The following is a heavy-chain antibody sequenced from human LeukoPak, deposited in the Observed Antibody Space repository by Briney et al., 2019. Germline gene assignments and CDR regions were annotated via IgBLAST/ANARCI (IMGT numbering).Heavy chain of an antibody. J-gene: IGHJ3*01. CDR2: IKPSGDNT. CDR1: GYTFTIHY. D-gene: IGHD5-24*01. Sequence: ASVKVSCKASGYTFTIHYMHWVRQAPGQRLEWMGIIKPSGDNTNNAQKFQGRVTMTSDTSTSTVYMELSSLKFEDTAVYYCARVRDGYNDAYDFWGQGTMVTVTS. V-gene: IGHV1-46*01. CDR3: ARVRDGYNDAYDF.